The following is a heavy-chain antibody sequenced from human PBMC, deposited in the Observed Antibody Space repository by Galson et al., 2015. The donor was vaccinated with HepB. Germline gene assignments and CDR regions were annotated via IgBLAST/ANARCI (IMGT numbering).Heavy chain of an antibody. J-gene: IGHJ3*02. V-gene: IGHV4-4*02. CDR3: ARLVRGMIVGDI. CDR2: IYHSGST. D-gene: IGHD3-22*01. Sequence: VSGGSISSSNWWSWVRQPPGKGLEWIGEIYHSGSTNYNPSLKSRVTIFVDTSKNQFSLKLSSVTAADTAVYYCARLVRGMIVGDIWGQGTLVTVSS. CDR1: GGSISSSNW.